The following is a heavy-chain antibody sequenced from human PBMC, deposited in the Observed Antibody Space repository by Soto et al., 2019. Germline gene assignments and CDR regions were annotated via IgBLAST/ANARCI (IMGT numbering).Heavy chain of an antibody. Sequence: QVQLVESGGGVVQPGRSLRLSCAASGFTFSSYGMHWVRQAPGKGLEWVAVIWYDGSNKYYADSVKGRFTISRDNSKNTLYLQMNSLRAEDTAVYYCARDYWAYCGGDCSCDYWGQGTLVTVSS. V-gene: IGHV3-33*01. CDR3: ARDYWAYCGGDCSCDY. CDR1: GFTFSSYG. J-gene: IGHJ4*02. D-gene: IGHD2-21*02. CDR2: IWYDGSNK.